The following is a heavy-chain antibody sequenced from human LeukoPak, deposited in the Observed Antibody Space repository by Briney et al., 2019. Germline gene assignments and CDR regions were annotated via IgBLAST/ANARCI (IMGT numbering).Heavy chain of an antibody. Sequence: SVKVSCKASGGTFSSYAISWVRQAPGQGLEWMGGIIPIFGTANYAQKFQGRVTMTRDTSISTAYMELSRLRSDDTAVYYCAREYGSITMVIWGQGTMVTVSS. D-gene: IGHD3-10*01. CDR2: IIPIFGTA. CDR1: GGTFSSYA. CDR3: AREYGSITMVI. J-gene: IGHJ3*02. V-gene: IGHV1-69*05.